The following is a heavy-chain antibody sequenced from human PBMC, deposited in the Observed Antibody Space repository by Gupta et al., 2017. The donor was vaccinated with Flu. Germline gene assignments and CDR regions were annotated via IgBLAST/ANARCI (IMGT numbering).Heavy chain of an antibody. Sequence: QVQLVQSGAEVKKPGSSVKVSCKASGGTFSSYTISWVRQAPGQGLEWMGRIIPILGIANYAQKFQGRVTITADKSTSTAYMELSSLRSEDTAVYYCARGRGIAAAATPLHWGQGTLVTVSS. J-gene: IGHJ4*02. D-gene: IGHD6-13*01. V-gene: IGHV1-69*02. CDR1: GGTFSSYT. CDR3: ARGRGIAAAATPLH. CDR2: IIPILGIA.